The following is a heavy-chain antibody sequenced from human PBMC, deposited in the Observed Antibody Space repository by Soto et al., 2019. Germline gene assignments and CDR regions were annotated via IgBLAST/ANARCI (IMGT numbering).Heavy chain of an antibody. CDR2: INHSGST. V-gene: IGHV4-34*01. CDR3: ARGQDTVVVPAGIWPLYYMDV. J-gene: IGHJ6*03. CDR1: GGSFSGYY. Sequence: SETLSLTCAVYGGSFSGYYWSWIRQPPGKGLEWIGEINHSGSTNHNPSLKSRVTISVDTSKNQFSLKLSSVTAADTAVYYCARGQDTVVVPAGIWPLYYMDVWGKGTTVTVSS. D-gene: IGHD2-2*01.